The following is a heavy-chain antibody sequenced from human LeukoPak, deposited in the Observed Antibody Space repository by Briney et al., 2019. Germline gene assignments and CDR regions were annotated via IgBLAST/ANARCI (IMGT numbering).Heavy chain of an antibody. D-gene: IGHD2-15*01. J-gene: IGHJ4*02. V-gene: IGHV4-34*01. CDR2: IYRSGRT. Sequence: PSETLSLTCAVYGGSFSGYYWSWIRQPPGKGLEWIGAIYRSGRTFSNPSLKSRVLMSTDTSKNQFSLKLTSVTAADTAVYFCARTPMYCSGDDCYSGLFDFWGQGTLVTVSS. CDR1: GGSFSGYY. CDR3: ARTPMYCSGDDCYSGLFDF.